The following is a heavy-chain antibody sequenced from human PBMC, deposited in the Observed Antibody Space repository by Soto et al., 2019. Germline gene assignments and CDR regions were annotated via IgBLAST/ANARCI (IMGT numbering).Heavy chain of an antibody. V-gene: IGHV3-23*01. J-gene: IGHJ6*02. Sequence: EVQLLESGGGLVQPGGSLRLSCAASGFTFSSYDMKWVRQATGKGLEWVSLIGESGSPTYYADSVKVRFTISRDNSGNTLFLEMYSLRAEDTAVYYCARYIPGVRYYGMDVWGQVTTVTVSS. CDR1: GFTFSSYD. CDR2: IGESGSPT. D-gene: IGHD2-2*01. CDR3: ARYIPGVRYYGMDV.